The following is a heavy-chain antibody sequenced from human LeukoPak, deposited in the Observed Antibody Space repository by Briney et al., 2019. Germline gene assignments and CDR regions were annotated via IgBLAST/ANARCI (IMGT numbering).Heavy chain of an antibody. V-gene: IGHV4-34*01. Sequence: SETLSLTCAVYGGSFSGYYWSWIRQPPGKGLEWIGEINHSGSTNYNPSLKSRVTISVDTSKNQFSLNLSSVTAADTAVYYCARVRRYYDSSGYLPHWFDPWGQGTLVTVSS. J-gene: IGHJ5*02. CDR3: ARVRRYYDSSGYLPHWFDP. CDR2: INHSGST. D-gene: IGHD3-22*01. CDR1: GGSFSGYY.